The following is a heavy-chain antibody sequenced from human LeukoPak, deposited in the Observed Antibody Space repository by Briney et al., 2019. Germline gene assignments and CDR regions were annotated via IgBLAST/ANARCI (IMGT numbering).Heavy chain of an antibody. Sequence: GGSLRLSCAASGFTFNEYAMHWVRQAPGKGLEWVSGISWNGGTIDYADSVKGRFTISRDSAKNSLFLQMNSLRTEDTALYYCAKGQQLVFSSIDYWGPGTLVTVSS. CDR3: AKGQQLVFSSIDY. V-gene: IGHV3-9*01. CDR1: GFTFNEYA. J-gene: IGHJ4*02. CDR2: ISWNGGTI. D-gene: IGHD6-13*01.